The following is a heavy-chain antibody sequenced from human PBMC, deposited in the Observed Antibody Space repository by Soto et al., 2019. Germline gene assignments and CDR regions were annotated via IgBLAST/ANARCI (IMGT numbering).Heavy chain of an antibody. Sequence: SETLSLTCTVSGGSISSGDYYWSWIRQPPGKGLEWIGYIYYSGSTYYNPSLKSRVTISVDTSKNQFSLKLSSVTAADTAVYYCARRPYDFWSGYSPADYWGQGTLVTVSS. D-gene: IGHD3-3*01. CDR1: GGSISSGDYY. CDR3: ARRPYDFWSGYSPADY. J-gene: IGHJ4*02. V-gene: IGHV4-30-4*01. CDR2: IYYSGST.